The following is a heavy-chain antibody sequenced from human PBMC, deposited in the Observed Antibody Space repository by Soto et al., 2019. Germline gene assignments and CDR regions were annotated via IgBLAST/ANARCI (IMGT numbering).Heavy chain of an antibody. J-gene: IGHJ4*02. D-gene: IGHD3-9*01. V-gene: IGHV1-8*01. CDR3: ASGILTGYYSPDY. CDR1: GYTFTSYD. Sequence: VASVKVSCKASGYTFTSYDINWVRQATGQGLEWMGWMNPNIGNTGYAQKFQGRVTMTRNTSISTAYMELSSLRSEDTAVYYCASGILTGYYSPDYWGQGTLVIVSS. CDR2: MNPNIGNT.